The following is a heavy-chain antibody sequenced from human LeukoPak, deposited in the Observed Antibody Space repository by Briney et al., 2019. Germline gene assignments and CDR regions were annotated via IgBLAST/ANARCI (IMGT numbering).Heavy chain of an antibody. CDR3: ARLARTPYNWFDP. V-gene: IGHV4-39*01. CDR2: IYYSGST. Sequence: SETLSLTCTVSGDSISSSSYYWGWIRQPPGKGLEWIGSIYYSGSTYYNPSLKSRVTISVDTSKNQFSLKLSSVTAADTAVYYCARLARTPYNWFDPWGQGTLVTVSS. D-gene: IGHD1-1*01. J-gene: IGHJ5*02. CDR1: GDSISSSSYY.